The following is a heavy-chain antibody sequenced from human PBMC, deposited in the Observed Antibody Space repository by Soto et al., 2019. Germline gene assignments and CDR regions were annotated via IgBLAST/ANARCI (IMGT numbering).Heavy chain of an antibody. CDR3: AKAQPRLHYFDY. D-gene: IGHD6-13*01. CDR2: ISWNSGSI. V-gene: IGHV3-9*01. CDR1: GCTFDDYA. J-gene: IGHJ4*02. Sequence: EVQLVESGGGLVQPGRSLRLSCAASGCTFDDYAMHWVRQAPGKGLEWVSGISWNSGSIGYADSVKGRFTISRDNAKNSLYLQMNSLRAEDTALYYCAKAQPRLHYFDYWGQGTLVTVSS.